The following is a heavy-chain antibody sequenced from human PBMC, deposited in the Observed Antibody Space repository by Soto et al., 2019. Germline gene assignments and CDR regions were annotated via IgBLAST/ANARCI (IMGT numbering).Heavy chain of an antibody. V-gene: IGHV4-61*01. D-gene: IGHD5-18*01. CDR2: IYYSGST. CDR3: ARWIQLWLRGGFDP. J-gene: IGHJ5*02. Sequence: QVQLQESGPGLVKPSETLSLTCTVSGGSVSSGSYYWSWIRQPPGKGLEWIGYIYYSGSTNYNPSVECRVTLSVDPSKNQSALKLSAVTAADTAVYYCARWIQLWLRGGFDPWGQGTLVTVSS. CDR1: GGSVSSGSYY.